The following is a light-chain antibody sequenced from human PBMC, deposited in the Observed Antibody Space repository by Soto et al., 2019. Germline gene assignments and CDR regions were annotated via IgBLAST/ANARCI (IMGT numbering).Light chain of an antibody. CDR2: DIS. Sequence: EIVLTQSPASLSLSPGETATLSCRSSQRVHYLAWYQQKRGQAPRLLMYDISIRATGVPPRFSGSGSGTDFTLTINNLEPEDFAVYFCQQRSSPTWTFGLGTRWISN. CDR1: QRVHY. V-gene: IGKV3-11*01. J-gene: IGKJ1*01. CDR3: QQRSSPTWT.